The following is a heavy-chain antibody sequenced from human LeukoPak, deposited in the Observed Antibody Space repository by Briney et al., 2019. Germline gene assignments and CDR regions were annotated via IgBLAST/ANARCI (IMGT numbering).Heavy chain of an antibody. CDR1: GFTFSSYG. D-gene: IGHD6-13*01. Sequence: PGGSLRLSCAASGFTFSSYGMHWVRQAPGKGLEWVAFIRYDGSNKYYADSVKGRFTISRDNSKNTLYLQMNSLRAEDTAVYYCAREVRSSWSDAFDIWGQGTMVTVSS. CDR2: IRYDGSNK. J-gene: IGHJ3*02. V-gene: IGHV3-30*02. CDR3: AREVRSSWSDAFDI.